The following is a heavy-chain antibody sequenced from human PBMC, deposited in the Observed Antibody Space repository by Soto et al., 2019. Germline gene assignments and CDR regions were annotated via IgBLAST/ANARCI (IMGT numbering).Heavy chain of an antibody. CDR1: GGSISSGGYY. V-gene: IGHV4-31*03. Sequence: QVQLQESGPGLVKPSQTLSLTCTVSGGSISSGGYYWSWIRQHPGKGLEWIGYIYYSGNTYYNPSLKSRVTISVDTSKNQFSLKLSSVTAADTAVYYCAADYDSSGYRTFDYWGQGTLVTVSS. CDR2: IYYSGNT. J-gene: IGHJ4*02. CDR3: AADYDSSGYRTFDY. D-gene: IGHD3-22*01.